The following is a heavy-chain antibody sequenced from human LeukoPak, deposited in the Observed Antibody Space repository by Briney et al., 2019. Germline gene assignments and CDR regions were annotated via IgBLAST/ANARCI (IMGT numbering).Heavy chain of an antibody. CDR3: ASGPVNCTNGVCYRGNWFDP. V-gene: IGHV4-59*01. J-gene: IGHJ5*02. CDR2: IYYSGST. CDR1: GGSISSYY. D-gene: IGHD2-8*01. Sequence: PSETLSLTCTVSGGSISSYYWSWIRQPPEKGLEWIGYIYYSGSTNYNPSLKSRVTISVDTSKNQFSLKLSSVTAADTAVYYCASGPVNCTNGVCYRGNWFDPWGQGTLVTVSS.